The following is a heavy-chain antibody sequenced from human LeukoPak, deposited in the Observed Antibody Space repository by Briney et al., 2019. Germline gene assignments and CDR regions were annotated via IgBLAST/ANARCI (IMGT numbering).Heavy chain of an antibody. D-gene: IGHD6-19*01. CDR1: GGSISSYY. CDR2: IYYSGST. V-gene: IGHV4-59*01. CDR3: AKGRTEGGTLALDY. J-gene: IGHJ4*02. Sequence: SETLSLTCTVSGGSISSYYWSWIRQPPGKGLEWIGYIYYSGSTNYNPSLKSRVTISVDTSKNQFSLKLSSVTAADTAVYYCAKGRTEGGTLALDYWGQGTLVTVSS.